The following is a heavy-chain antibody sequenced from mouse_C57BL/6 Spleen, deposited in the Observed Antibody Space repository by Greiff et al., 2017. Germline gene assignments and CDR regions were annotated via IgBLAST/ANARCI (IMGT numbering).Heavy chain of an antibody. CDR2: IHPSDSDT. V-gene: IGHV1-74*01. D-gene: IGHD2-4*01. CDR3: AIHYDYDWFAY. CDR1: GYTFTSYW. Sequence: QVQLQQPGAELVKPGASVKVSCKASGYTFTSYWMHWVKQRPGQGLEWIGRIHPSDSDTNYNQKFKGKATLTVDKSSSTAYMQLSILTSEDSAVYCCAIHYDYDWFAYWGQGTLVTVSA. J-gene: IGHJ3*01.